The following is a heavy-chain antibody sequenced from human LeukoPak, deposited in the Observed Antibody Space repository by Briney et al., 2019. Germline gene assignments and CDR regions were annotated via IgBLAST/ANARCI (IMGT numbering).Heavy chain of an antibody. Sequence: PGGSLRLSCAASGFTFSSYGMHWVRQAPGKGLEWVAFIRYDGSNKYYADSVRGRFTISRDNSKNTLYLQMNSLRAEDTAVYYCAKDSIAVAGKIDYWGQGTLVTVSS. J-gene: IGHJ4*02. CDR3: AKDSIAVAGKIDY. CDR2: IRYDGSNK. CDR1: GFTFSSYG. V-gene: IGHV3-30*02. D-gene: IGHD6-19*01.